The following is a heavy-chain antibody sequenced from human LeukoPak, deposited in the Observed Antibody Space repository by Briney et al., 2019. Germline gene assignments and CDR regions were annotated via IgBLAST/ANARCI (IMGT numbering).Heavy chain of an antibody. CDR2: IDGSGDKT. D-gene: IGHD7-27*01. Sequence: PGGSLRLSCAASGFTFSNFAIRWVRQVPGKGLEWVSSIDGSGDKTHYPDSVRGRFTVSRDNSKNTLYLQMNSLRVEDTATYFCAKVQFNWASIDYWGQGTPVIVSS. CDR1: GFTFSNFA. J-gene: IGHJ4*02. CDR3: AKVQFNWASIDY. V-gene: IGHV3-23*01.